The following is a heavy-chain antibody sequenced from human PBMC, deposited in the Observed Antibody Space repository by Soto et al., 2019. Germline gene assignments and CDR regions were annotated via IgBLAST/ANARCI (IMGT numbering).Heavy chain of an antibody. CDR3: ARTTASVLRFLEWLFYFDY. Sequence: SETLSLTCTVSGGSISSGGYYWSWIRQHPGKGLEWIGYIYYSGSTYYNPSLKSRVTISVDTSKNQFSLKLSSVTAADTAVYYCARTTASVLRFLEWLFYFDYWGQGTLVTVSS. CDR2: IYYSGST. J-gene: IGHJ4*02. CDR1: GGSISSGGYY. D-gene: IGHD3-3*01. V-gene: IGHV4-31*03.